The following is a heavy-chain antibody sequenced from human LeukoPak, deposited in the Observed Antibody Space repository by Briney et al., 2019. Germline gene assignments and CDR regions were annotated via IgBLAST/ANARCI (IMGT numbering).Heavy chain of an antibody. D-gene: IGHD5-24*01. CDR3: AREGMDTSLYY. V-gene: IGHV3-66*01. J-gene: IGHJ4*02. CDR2: IYSGGST. CDR1: GFTVSSNY. Sequence: GGSLRLSCTVSGFTVSSNYMSWVRQAPGKGLEWVSVIYSGGSTYYADSVKGRFTISRDNSKNTLYLQMNSLRAEDTAVYYCAREGMDTSLYYWGQGTLVTVSS.